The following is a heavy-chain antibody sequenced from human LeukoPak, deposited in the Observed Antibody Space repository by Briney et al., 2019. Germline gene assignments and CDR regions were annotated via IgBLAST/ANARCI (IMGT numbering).Heavy chain of an antibody. J-gene: IGHJ4*02. CDR3: ATRTYYYDSSGYYRG. Sequence: GGSLRLSCAASGFTFSSYWMSWVRQAPGKGLEWVANIKQDGSEKYYVDSVKGRFTISRDNAKNSLYLQMNSLRAEDTAVYYCATRTYYYDSSGYYRGWGQGTLVTVSS. D-gene: IGHD3-22*01. V-gene: IGHV3-7*01. CDR1: GFTFSSYW. CDR2: IKQDGSEK.